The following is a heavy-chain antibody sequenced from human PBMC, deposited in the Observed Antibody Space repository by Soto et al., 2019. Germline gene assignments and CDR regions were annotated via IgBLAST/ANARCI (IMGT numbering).Heavy chain of an antibody. CDR1: GFTFSSYA. J-gene: IGHJ5*02. CDR2: ISGSGGST. Sequence: PGGSLRLSCAASGFTFSSYAMSWVRQAPGKGLEWVPAISGSGGSTYYADSVKGRFTISRDNSKNTLYLQMNSLRAEDTAVYYCAKDWIYYYDSSGYGPWGQGTLVTVSS. D-gene: IGHD3-22*01. V-gene: IGHV3-23*01. CDR3: AKDWIYYYDSSGYGP.